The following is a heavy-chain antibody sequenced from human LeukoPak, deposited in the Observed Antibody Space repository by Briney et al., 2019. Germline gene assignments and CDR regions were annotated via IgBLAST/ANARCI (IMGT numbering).Heavy chain of an antibody. V-gene: IGHV3-7*04. D-gene: IGHD5-12*01. CDR2: IKENGSEKK. CDR3: ARGGYRYEY. CDR1: GFTFSSYW. J-gene: IGHJ4*02. Sequence: GGSLRLSCAASGFTFSSYWMSWVRQAPGKGLEWVANIKENGSEKKYYEDSVKGRFTISRDNTKKSLYLQMNSLRAEDTAVYYCARGGYRYEYWGQGTLVTVSS.